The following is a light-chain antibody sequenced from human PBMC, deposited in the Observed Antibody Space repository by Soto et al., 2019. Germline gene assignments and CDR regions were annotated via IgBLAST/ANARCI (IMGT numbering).Light chain of an antibody. CDR1: QSLLHSNGYNY. Sequence: DIVMTQSPLPLPVTPGEPASISCRSSQSLLHSNGYNYLDWYLQKPGQSLQLLIYLGSNRASGVPDRFSGSGSGTDFTLKISRVEAEDVGVYYCMQALQTRTFGQGTKVDIK. J-gene: IGKJ1*01. CDR3: MQALQTRT. V-gene: IGKV2-28*01. CDR2: LGS.